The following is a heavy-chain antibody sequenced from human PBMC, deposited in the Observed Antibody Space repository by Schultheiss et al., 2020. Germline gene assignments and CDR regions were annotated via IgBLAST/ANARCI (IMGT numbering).Heavy chain of an antibody. J-gene: IGHJ4*02. Sequence: GGSLRLSCAASGFTVSSNYMSWVRQAPGKGLEWVSAISGSGGSTYYADSVKGRFTISRDNSKNTLYLQMNSLRAEDTAVYYCARAFSSTSCYYFDYWGQGTLVTVSS. CDR3: ARAFSSTSCYYFDY. CDR1: GFTVSSNY. D-gene: IGHD2-2*01. CDR2: ISGSGGST. V-gene: IGHV3-23*01.